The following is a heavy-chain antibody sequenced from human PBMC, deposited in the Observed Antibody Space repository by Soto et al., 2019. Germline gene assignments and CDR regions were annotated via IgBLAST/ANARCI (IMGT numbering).Heavy chain of an antibody. CDR2: ISYDGSNK. D-gene: IGHD4-17*01. CDR3: ARSYDYGDFSFDY. Sequence: PGGSLRLSCVASGFTFSSFPIHWVRQPPGKGLEWVAVISYDGSNKYYADSVKGRFTISRDNSKNTLYLQMNSLRAEDTAVYYCARSYDYGDFSFDYWGQGTLVTVSS. V-gene: IGHV3-30-3*01. J-gene: IGHJ4*02. CDR1: GFTFSSFP.